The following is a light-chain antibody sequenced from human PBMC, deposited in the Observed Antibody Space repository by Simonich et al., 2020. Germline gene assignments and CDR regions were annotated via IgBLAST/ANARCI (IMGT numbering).Light chain of an antibody. CDR2: DVS. CDR3: SSYTSSGTWV. J-gene: IGLJ3*02. CDR1: SSDVGGYNY. Sequence: QSALTQPASVSGSPGQSITISCTGTSSDVGGYNYVSWYQQHPGKAPKLMIYDVSNRPSGVSNRCSGSKSGNTASLTISGLQAEDEADYYCSSYTSSGTWVFGGGTKLTVL. V-gene: IGLV2-14*03.